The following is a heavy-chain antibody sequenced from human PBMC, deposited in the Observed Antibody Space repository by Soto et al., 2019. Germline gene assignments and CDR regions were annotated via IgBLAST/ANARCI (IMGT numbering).Heavy chain of an antibody. Sequence: SVKVSCKASGGTFSSYAISWVRQAPGQGLEWMGGIIPIFGTANYAQKFQGRVTITADESTSTAYMELSSLRSEDTAVYYCARDRIAVAVHGYNWFDPWGQGTLVTVSS. D-gene: IGHD6-19*01. CDR3: ARDRIAVAVHGYNWFDP. J-gene: IGHJ5*02. CDR1: GGTFSSYA. CDR2: IIPIFGTA. V-gene: IGHV1-69*13.